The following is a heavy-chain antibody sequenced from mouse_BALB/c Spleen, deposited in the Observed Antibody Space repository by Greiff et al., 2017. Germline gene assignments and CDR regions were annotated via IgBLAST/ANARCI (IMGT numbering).Heavy chain of an antibody. Sequence: EVKLVESGGGLVKPGGSLKLSCAASGFTLSDYYMYWVRQTPEKRLEWVATISDGGSYTYYPDSVKGRFTISRDNAKNNLYLQMSSLKSEDTAMYYCARDRDDGYYLDYWGQGTSVTVSS. V-gene: IGHV5-4*02. CDR2: ISDGGSYT. CDR3: ARDRDDGYYLDY. CDR1: GFTLSDYY. D-gene: IGHD2-3*01. J-gene: IGHJ4*01.